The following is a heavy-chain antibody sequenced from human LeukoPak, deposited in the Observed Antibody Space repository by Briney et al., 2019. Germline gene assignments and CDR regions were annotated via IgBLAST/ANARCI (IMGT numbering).Heavy chain of an antibody. D-gene: IGHD2-15*01. V-gene: IGHV1-46*01. Sequence: ASVKVSCKASGYTFTSYYMHWVRQAPGQGLEWMGIINPSGVSTSYAQKFQGRVTMTRDTSTSTVYMELSSLRSEDTAVYYCARGGHCSGGGCHRFDYWGQGTLVTVSS. J-gene: IGHJ4*02. CDR2: INPSGVST. CDR3: ARGGHCSGGGCHRFDY. CDR1: GYTFTSYY.